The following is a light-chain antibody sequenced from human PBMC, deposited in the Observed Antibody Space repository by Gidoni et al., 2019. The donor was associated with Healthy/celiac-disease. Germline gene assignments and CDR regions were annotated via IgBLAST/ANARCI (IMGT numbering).Light chain of an antibody. J-gene: IGKJ4*01. CDR3: QQSYSTPPIT. CDR2: AAS. Sequence: DIQMTQSPSSLSASVGDRVTITCRASQSISSYLNWYQQKPGKAPKLLIYAASSLQSGVPSRFSGSGSGTDFTLTISSLQPEDFATYYCQQSYSTPPITFXGXTKVXIK. CDR1: QSISSY. V-gene: IGKV1-39*01.